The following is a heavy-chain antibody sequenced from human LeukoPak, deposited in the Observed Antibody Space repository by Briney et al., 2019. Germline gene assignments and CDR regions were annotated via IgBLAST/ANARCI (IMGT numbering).Heavy chain of an antibody. CDR1: GFTFSSYW. CDR2: INSDGSST. Sequence: GGPLRLSCAASGFTFSSYWIHWVRQAPGKGLVWVSRINSDGSSTSYADSVKGRFTISRDNAKNTLYLQMNSLRAEDTAVYYCARDSNGWTVVTPGHFDYWGQGTLVTVSS. V-gene: IGHV3-74*01. J-gene: IGHJ4*02. CDR3: ARDSNGWTVVTPGHFDY. D-gene: IGHD4-23*01.